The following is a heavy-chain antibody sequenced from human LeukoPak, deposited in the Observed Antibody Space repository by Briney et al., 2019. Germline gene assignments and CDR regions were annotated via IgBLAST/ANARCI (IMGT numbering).Heavy chain of an antibody. J-gene: IGHJ4*02. CDR2: IKQDGSEK. V-gene: IGHV3-7*01. Sequence: GGSLRLSCAASGFTFSNFWMGWVRQAPGKGLEWAANIKQDGSEKRYVDPVKGRFTISRDNAKNSLYLQMNSLRAEDTALYYCVRMNYVSSGWGAPFDHWGQGTLVTVSS. CDR3: VRMNYVSSGWGAPFDH. D-gene: IGHD1-7*01. CDR1: GFTFSNFW.